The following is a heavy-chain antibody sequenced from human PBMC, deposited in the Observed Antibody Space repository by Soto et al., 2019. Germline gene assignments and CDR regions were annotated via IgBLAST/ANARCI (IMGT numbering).Heavy chain of an antibody. CDR2: IIPIFGTA. CDR3: ARDLHKSFVVVPVSGWFDP. V-gene: IGHV1-69*06. Sequence: QVQLVQSGAEVKKPGSSVKVSCKASGGTFSSYAISWVRQAPGQGLEWMGGIIPIFGTANYAQKFQGRVTITADKSTSTAYMELSSLRSEDTAVYYCARDLHKSFVVVPVSGWFDPWGQGTLVTVSS. CDR1: GGTFSSYA. D-gene: IGHD2-2*01. J-gene: IGHJ5*02.